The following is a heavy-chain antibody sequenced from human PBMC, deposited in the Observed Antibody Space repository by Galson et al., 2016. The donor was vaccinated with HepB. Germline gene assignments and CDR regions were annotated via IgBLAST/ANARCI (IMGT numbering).Heavy chain of an antibody. Sequence: PALVKPTQTLTLTCSVSGFSLSSARMGVSWIRQPPGKALEWLAQIFWNDEESYSTSLKSRLTISKDTSKNQVVLSMANMYPVDTATYYCARIHLNALSGRPDAFDVWGQGTVV. D-gene: IGHD1-26*01. V-gene: IGHV2-26*02. CDR3: ARIHLNALSGRPDAFDV. J-gene: IGHJ3*01. CDR2: IFWNDEE. CDR1: GFSLSSARMG.